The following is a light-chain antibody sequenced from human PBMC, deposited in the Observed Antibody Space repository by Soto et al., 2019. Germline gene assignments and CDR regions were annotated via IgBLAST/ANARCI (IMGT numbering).Light chain of an antibody. Sequence: QSALTQPASVSGSPGQSITISCTGTSSDVGSYNYVSWYQQYPGKAPKLMIYDVSNRPSGVSYRFSGSKSGNTASLTISGLQAEDEADYYYNSYTTSSTHVVFGGGTKLTVL. CDR2: DVS. J-gene: IGLJ2*01. V-gene: IGLV2-14*01. CDR3: NSYTTSSTHVV. CDR1: SSDVGSYNY.